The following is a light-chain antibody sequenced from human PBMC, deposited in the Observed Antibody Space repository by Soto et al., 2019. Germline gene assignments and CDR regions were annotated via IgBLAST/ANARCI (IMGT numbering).Light chain of an antibody. CDR1: SRDEGGYSY. Sequence: QSALTQPASVSGSPGQSIANSGTGTSRDEGGYSYVSWYQQQPGKAPKLVISDVSNLPSCVSDLFSGSKSGHSASLTISGLHSEDEADYYCSSYTTSNTYVFGTGTKVTVL. CDR3: SSYTTSNTYV. CDR2: DVS. V-gene: IGLV2-14*01. J-gene: IGLJ1*01.